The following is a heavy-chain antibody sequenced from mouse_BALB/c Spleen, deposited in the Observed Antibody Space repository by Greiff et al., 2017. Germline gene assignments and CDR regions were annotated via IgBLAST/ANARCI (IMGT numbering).Heavy chain of an antibody. J-gene: IGHJ2*01. CDR3: ARWDGNYY. V-gene: IGHV1-82*01. CDR2: IYPGDGDT. D-gene: IGHD2-1*01. CDR1: GYAFSSSW. Sequence: QVQLQQSGPELVKPGASVTISCKASGYAFSSSWMNWVKQRPGQGLEWIGRIYPGDGDTNYNGKFKGKATQTADKSASTAYMQLSSLTSVDSAVFFCARWDGNYYWGQGTTLTVSS.